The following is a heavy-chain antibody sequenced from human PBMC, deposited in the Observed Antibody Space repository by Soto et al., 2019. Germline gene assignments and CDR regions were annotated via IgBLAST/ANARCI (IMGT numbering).Heavy chain of an antibody. D-gene: IGHD2-2*01. V-gene: IGHV4-59*08. CDR3: ASIVLPKNKGRYYMDV. CDR2: IYYSGST. Sequence: SETLSLTCTVSGGSISSYYWSWIRQPPGKGLEWIGYIYYSGSTNYNPSLKSRVTISVDTSKNQFSLKLSSVTAADTAVYYCASIVLPKNKGRYYMDVWGKGTTVTVSS. J-gene: IGHJ6*03. CDR1: GGSISSYY.